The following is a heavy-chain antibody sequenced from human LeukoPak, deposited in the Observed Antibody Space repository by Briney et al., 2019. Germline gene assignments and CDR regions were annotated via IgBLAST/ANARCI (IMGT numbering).Heavy chain of an antibody. Sequence: TGGSLRLSCAASGFTFSSYGMTWLRQTPAKGLEWVSGISWNSGSIGYADSVKGRFTISRDNAKNSLYLQMNSLRAEDTALYYCAKEPEYQLTRGVGFDPWGQGTLVTVSS. V-gene: IGHV3-9*01. CDR1: GFTFSSYG. CDR3: AKEPEYQLTRGVGFDP. J-gene: IGHJ5*02. CDR2: ISWNSGSI. D-gene: IGHD2-2*01.